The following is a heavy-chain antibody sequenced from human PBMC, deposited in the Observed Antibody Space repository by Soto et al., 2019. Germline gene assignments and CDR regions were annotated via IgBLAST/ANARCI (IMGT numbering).Heavy chain of an antibody. D-gene: IGHD3-10*01. CDR3: SRGGSGSYWDYGGMDV. J-gene: IGHJ6*02. CDR1: ALTASKNY. Sequence: EVQLVESGGGLVQPGGSLRLSCAGSALTASKNYMSWVRQPPGKGLEWVSVIYSGGTTYYADSVKDRFSISRDNSKSTLYLQMDNLRAGDTAVYYCSRGGSGSYWDYGGMDVCGQGTTVTVSS. CDR2: IYSGGTT. V-gene: IGHV3-66*01.